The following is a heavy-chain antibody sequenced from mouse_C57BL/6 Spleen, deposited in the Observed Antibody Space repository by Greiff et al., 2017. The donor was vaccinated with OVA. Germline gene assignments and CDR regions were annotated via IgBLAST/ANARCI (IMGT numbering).Heavy chain of an antibody. D-gene: IGHD2-2*01. V-gene: IGHV1-18*01. CDR3: ARRGGYDRVYAMDY. Sequence: EVKLVESGPELVKPGASVKIPCKASGYTFTDYNMDWVKQSHGKSLEWIGDINPNNGGTIYNQKFKGKATLTVDKSSSTAYMELRSLTSEDTAVYYCARRGGYDRVYAMDYWGQGTSVTVSS. J-gene: IGHJ4*01. CDR1: GYTFTDYN. CDR2: INPNNGGT.